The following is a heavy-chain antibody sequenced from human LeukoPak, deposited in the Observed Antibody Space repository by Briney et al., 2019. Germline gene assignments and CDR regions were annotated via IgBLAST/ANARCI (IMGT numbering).Heavy chain of an antibody. V-gene: IGHV4-59*01. CDR3: ARTTTAVLFDY. CDR2: IYYSGST. J-gene: IGHJ4*02. D-gene: IGHD2-21*02. Sequence: PSETLSLTCTVSGGSISSYYWSWIRQPPGKGLEWIGYIYYSGSTNYNPSLKSRVTISVDTSKNQFSLKLSSVTAADTAVYYCARTTTAVLFDYWGQGTLVTVPS. CDR1: GGSISSYY.